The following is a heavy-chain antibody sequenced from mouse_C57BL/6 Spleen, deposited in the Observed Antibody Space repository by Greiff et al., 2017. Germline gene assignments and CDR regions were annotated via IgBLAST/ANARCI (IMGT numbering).Heavy chain of an antibody. D-gene: IGHD4-1*01. Sequence: QVQLQQPGAELVKPGASVKLSCKASGYTFTSYWMHWVKQRPGQGLEWIGMIHPNSGSTNYNEKFKSKATLTVDKSSSTAYMQLSSLTSEDSAVYYCARASSGTGTWFAYWGQGTLVTVSA. CDR2: IHPNSGST. V-gene: IGHV1-64*01. J-gene: IGHJ3*01. CDR1: GYTFTSYW. CDR3: ARASSGTGTWFAY.